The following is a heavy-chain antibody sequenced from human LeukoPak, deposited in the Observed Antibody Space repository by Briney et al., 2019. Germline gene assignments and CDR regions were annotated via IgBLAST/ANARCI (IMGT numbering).Heavy chain of an antibody. CDR1: GFTFSSYS. CDR3: ARGSQTVTIGRGALWCYFDY. J-gene: IGHJ4*02. V-gene: IGHV3-21*01. Sequence: GGSLRLSCAASGFTFSSYSMNWVRQAPGKGLEWVSSISSSSSYIYYADSVKGRFTISRDNAKNSLYLQMNSLRAEDTAVYYCARGSQTVTIGRGALWCYFDYWGQGTLVTVSS. D-gene: IGHD4-17*01. CDR2: ISSSSSYI.